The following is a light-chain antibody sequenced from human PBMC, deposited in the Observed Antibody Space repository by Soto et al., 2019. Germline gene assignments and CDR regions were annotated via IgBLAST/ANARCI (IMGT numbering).Light chain of an antibody. CDR2: DAS. CDR1: QIVNSN. CDR3: QQRSNWPQEWT. Sequence: EIVLTHSPATLSLSPVERATLSCRASQIVNSNLAFYQHKAGHAPSLLVGDASNSGTCIPASFICSVSGTDFTLTIRSLEPEDFGVYYSQQRSNWPQEWTVGQGTRVDIK. J-gene: IGKJ1*01. V-gene: IGKV3-11*01.